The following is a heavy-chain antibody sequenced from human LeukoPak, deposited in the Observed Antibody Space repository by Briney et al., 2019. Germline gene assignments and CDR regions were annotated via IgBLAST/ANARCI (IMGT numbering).Heavy chain of an antibody. Sequence: ASVKVSCKASGYTFTGYYMHWVRQAPGQGLEWMGWINPSSDGTNYAQKFQGRVTLTRDTSVSTAYMELSRLRSDDTAVYYCARDGSLDYWGQGTLVTVSS. V-gene: IGHV1-2*02. CDR3: ARDGSLDY. J-gene: IGHJ4*02. CDR2: INPSSDGT. CDR1: GYTFTGYY. D-gene: IGHD1-1*01.